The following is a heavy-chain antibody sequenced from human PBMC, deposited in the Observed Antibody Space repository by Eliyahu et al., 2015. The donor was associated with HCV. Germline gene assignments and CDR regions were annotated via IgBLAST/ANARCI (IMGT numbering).Heavy chain of an antibody. CDR3: ARAPEEGLPTVDAFDI. CDR1: GGSXSSYY. Sequence: QVQLQESGPGLVKPSETLSLTCTVSGGSXSSYYWSWIRXPAGKGLEWIGRIXTSGSTNYNPSLKSRVTMSVDTSKNQFSLKLSSVTAADTAVYYCARAPEEGLPTVDAFDIWGQGTMVTVSS. V-gene: IGHV4-4*07. CDR2: IXTSGST. D-gene: IGHD1-14*01. J-gene: IGHJ3*02.